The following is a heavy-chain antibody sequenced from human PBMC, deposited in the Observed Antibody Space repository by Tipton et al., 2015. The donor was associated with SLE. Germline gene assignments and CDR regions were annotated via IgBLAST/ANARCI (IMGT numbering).Heavy chain of an antibody. J-gene: IGHJ5*02. D-gene: IGHD2-21*01. V-gene: IGHV3-7*01. CDR2: IEPDGSET. CDR3: ATSVYCGDDCFLDCFDP. CDR1: GITFSCYW. Sequence: SLRLSCAASGITFSCYWMTWVRQAPGKGLEGVANIEPDGSETYYVDSVRGRFTISRDNAENLMYLQMNSLRVEYTAVYYCATSVYCGDDCFLDCFDPWGQGTRVTVSS.